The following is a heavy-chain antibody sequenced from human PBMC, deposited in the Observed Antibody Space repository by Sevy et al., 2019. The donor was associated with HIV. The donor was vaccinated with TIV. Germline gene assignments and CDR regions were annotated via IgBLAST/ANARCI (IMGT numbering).Heavy chain of an antibody. Sequence: GESLRLSCAASGFTFSSYTMNWVRQAPGKGLEWVSSISSSSSYIYYADSVKGRFTISRDNAKNSLYLQMNSLRAEDTAVYYCARLGGVADQGMDVWGQGTTVTVSS. D-gene: IGHD2-15*01. J-gene: IGHJ6*02. CDR2: ISSSSSYI. CDR3: ARLGGVADQGMDV. CDR1: GFTFSSYT. V-gene: IGHV3-21*01.